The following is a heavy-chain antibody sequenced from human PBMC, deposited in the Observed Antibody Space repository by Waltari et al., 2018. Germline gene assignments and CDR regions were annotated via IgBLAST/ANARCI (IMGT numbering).Heavy chain of an antibody. CDR2: VYTGGTT. V-gene: IGHV4-4*07. J-gene: IGHJ3*01. CDR1: GDSISKYY. CDR3: VRDVLRVLGMNHDGLDV. D-gene: IGHD3-16*01. Sequence: QVQLQESGPGLVKPSETLSLTCAASGDSISKYYWSWIRQPAGKGLEWIGRVYTGGTTKYNPSLKSRVTMSVDTSKNQLSLSLTSVTAADTAIYYCVRDVLRVLGMNHDGLDVWGQGTLVTVSS.